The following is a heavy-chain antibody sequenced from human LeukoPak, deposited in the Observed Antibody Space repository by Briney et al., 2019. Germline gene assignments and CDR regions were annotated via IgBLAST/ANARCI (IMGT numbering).Heavy chain of an antibody. J-gene: IGHJ2*01. CDR2: ITKSGDGS. D-gene: IGHD6-13*01. CDR3: AKVGIAAGRGDFDL. V-gene: IGHV3-23*01. CDR1: EIIFSSDA. Sequence: GGSLRLSCAASEIIFSSDAMSWVRQAPGRGLEWVSLITKSGDGSYYADSVKGRFTISRDNSKNTVYLQMNSLRAEDTAVYYCAKVGIAAGRGDFDLWGRGTLVTVSS.